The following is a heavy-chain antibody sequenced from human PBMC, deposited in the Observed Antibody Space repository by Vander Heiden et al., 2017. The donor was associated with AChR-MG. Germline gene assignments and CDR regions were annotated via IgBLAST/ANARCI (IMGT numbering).Heavy chain of an antibody. V-gene: IGHV3-30-3*01. J-gene: IGHJ4*02. CDR3: ARARASKCYFDY. CDR1: GFPFSSYA. CDR2: ISYDGSNK. Sequence: QVQLVESGGGVVQPGRSLRLSCAASGFPFSSYAMHWVRQAPGKGLEWVAVISYDGSNKYYADSVKGRFTISRDNSKNTLYLQMKSLRAEDTAVYYCARARASKCYFDYWGQGTLVTVSS.